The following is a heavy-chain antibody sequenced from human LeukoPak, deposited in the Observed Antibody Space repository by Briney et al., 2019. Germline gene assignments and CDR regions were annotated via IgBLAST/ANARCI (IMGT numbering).Heavy chain of an antibody. CDR3: ISDSEGRSGGDY. CDR1: GFKFSNYW. J-gene: IGHJ4*02. CDR2: INRDGGIT. V-gene: IGHV3-74*03. Sequence: PGDSLRLSCAASGFKFSNYWMHWVRQVPGRGLVWVSRINRDGGITTYADSVKGRFTISRDNAKNMLYLQLNSLRAEDTAVYYCISDSEGRSGGDYWGQGTLVTASS. D-gene: IGHD3-10*01.